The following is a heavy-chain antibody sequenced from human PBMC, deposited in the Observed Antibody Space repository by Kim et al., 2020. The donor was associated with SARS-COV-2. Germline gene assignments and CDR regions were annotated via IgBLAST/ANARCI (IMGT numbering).Heavy chain of an antibody. D-gene: IGHD3-9*01. CDR1: GYTFTSYG. Sequence: ASVKVSCKASGYTFTSYGISWVRQAPGQGLEWMGWISAYNGNTNYAQKLQGRVTMTTDTSTSTAYMELRSLRSDDTAVYYCARLRRTTPVNYDILTGYSNWFDPWGQGTLVTVSS. CDR2: ISAYNGNT. CDR3: ARLRRTTPVNYDILTGYSNWFDP. V-gene: IGHV1-18*01. J-gene: IGHJ5*02.